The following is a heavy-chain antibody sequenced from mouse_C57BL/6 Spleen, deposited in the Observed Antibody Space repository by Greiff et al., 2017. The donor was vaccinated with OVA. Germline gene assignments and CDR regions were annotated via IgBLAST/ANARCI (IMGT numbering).Heavy chain of an antibody. Sequence: LQESGPELVKPGASVKISCKASGYAFSSSWMNWVKQRPGKGLEWIGRIYPGDGDTNYNGKFKGKATLTADKSSSTAYMQLSSLTSEDSAVYFCARSRTAQATLDYWGQGTTLTVSS. CDR1: GYAFSSSW. CDR3: ARSRTAQATLDY. V-gene: IGHV1-82*01. D-gene: IGHD3-2*02. J-gene: IGHJ2*01. CDR2: IYPGDGDT.